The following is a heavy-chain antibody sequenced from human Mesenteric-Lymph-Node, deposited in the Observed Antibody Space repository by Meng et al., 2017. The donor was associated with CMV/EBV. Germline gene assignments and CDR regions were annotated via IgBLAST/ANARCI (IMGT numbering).Heavy chain of an antibody. V-gene: IGHV3-23*01. D-gene: IGHD6-25*01. CDR2: VSGSGDST. Sequence: GESLKISCAASGFTFSSDWMNWVRLAPGKGLEWVSGVSGSGDSTYYVDSVKGRFTISRDNSKNTLYLQMNSLRVGDTAVYYCTRQSAAFDYWGRGTLVTVSS. CDR1: GFTFSSDW. J-gene: IGHJ4*02. CDR3: TRQSAAFDY.